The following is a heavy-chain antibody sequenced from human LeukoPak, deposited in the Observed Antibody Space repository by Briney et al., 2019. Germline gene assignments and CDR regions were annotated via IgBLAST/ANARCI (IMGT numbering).Heavy chain of an antibody. D-gene: IGHD3-10*01. Sequence: SETLSLTCTVSGGSISSYYWSWIRQPPGKGLEWIGYIYYSGSTNYNSSLKSRVTISVDTSKNQFSLKLRSVTAADTAVYYCARVEEGYGSGRRENYYYYYMDVWGKGTTVTISS. CDR1: GGSISSYY. J-gene: IGHJ6*03. CDR3: ARVEEGYGSGRRENYYYYYMDV. CDR2: IYYSGST. V-gene: IGHV4-59*01.